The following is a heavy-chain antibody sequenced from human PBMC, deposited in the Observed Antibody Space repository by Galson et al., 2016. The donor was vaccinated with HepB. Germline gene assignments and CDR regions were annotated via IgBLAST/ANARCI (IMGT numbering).Heavy chain of an antibody. Sequence: SLRLSCAASGFTFSNYAMSWVRQAPGKGLEWVAVISYDGSNKYYADSVKGRFTISRDNSKNTLYLQMNSLRAEDTAVYYCAKVRQLAYSYGMDVWGQGTTVTVSS. V-gene: IGHV3-30*18. CDR1: GFTFSNYA. J-gene: IGHJ6*02. CDR2: ISYDGSNK. D-gene: IGHD6-6*01. CDR3: AKVRQLAYSYGMDV.